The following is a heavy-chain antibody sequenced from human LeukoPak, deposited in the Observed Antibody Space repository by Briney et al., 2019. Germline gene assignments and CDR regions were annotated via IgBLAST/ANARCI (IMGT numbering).Heavy chain of an antibody. J-gene: IGHJ4*02. V-gene: IGHV4-59*03. CDR1: GGSISSYY. CDR2: IYSSGST. Sequence: SGTLTLTCTVSGGSISSYYWNWIRQPPGKGLEWIGYIYSSGSTNYNPSLKSRVAISVDTSRNQFSLKLSSVTTADTAVYYCARGYGYYFESWGQGTLVTVSS. CDR3: ARGYGYYFES. D-gene: IGHD5-18*01.